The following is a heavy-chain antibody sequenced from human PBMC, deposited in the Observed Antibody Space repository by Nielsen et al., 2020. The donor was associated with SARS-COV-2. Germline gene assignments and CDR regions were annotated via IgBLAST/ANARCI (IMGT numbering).Heavy chain of an antibody. CDR2: ISYDGSNK. V-gene: IGHV3-30-3*01. CDR3: ASNTALEAFDY. J-gene: IGHJ4*02. Sequence: WIRQPPGKGLEWVAVISYDGSNKYYADSVKGRFTISRDNSKNTLYLQMNSLRAEDTAVHYCASNTALEAFDYWGQGTLVTVSS. D-gene: IGHD3-3*01.